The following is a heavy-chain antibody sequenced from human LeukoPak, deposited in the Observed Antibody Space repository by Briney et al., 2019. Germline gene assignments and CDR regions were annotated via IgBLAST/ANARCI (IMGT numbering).Heavy chain of an antibody. J-gene: IGHJ6*02. D-gene: IGHD3-22*01. CDR1: GYTFTGYY. Sequence: ASVKVSCKASGYTFTGYYMHWVRQAPGQGLEWMGWINPNSGGTNYAQKFQGRVTMTRDTSISTAYMELSRLRSDDTAVYYCAREPLDYYDSSGSVRYGMDVWGQGTTVAVSS. CDR2: INPNSGGT. CDR3: AREPLDYYDSSGSVRYGMDV. V-gene: IGHV1-2*02.